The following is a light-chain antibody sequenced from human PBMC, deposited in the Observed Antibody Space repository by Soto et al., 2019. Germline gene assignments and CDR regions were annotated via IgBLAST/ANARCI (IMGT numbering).Light chain of an antibody. CDR3: QQYGSSPWT. J-gene: IGKJ1*01. Sequence: EIVLTQSPGTLSLSPGERATLSCRASQSVSSSYLAWYQHKPGQAPRLLIYGASSRATGIPDRFSGSGSGTDFTLTISRLEPEDFAVYYCQQYGSSPWTFDQGTKVEI. V-gene: IGKV3-20*01. CDR2: GAS. CDR1: QSVSSSY.